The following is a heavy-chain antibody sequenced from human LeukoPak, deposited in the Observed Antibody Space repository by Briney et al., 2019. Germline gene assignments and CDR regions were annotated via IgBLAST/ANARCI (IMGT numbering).Heavy chain of an antibody. Sequence: SETLSLTCSVSGGSISSYYWSWIRRPAGKGLEWIGRIYTSGSTNYNPSLKSRVTMSVDTSKNQFSLKLSSVTAADTAVYYCARAVATYDTSGYVDYWGQGTLVTVSS. CDR2: IYTSGST. CDR1: GGSISSYY. CDR3: ARAVATYDTSGYVDY. J-gene: IGHJ4*02. D-gene: IGHD3-22*01. V-gene: IGHV4-4*07.